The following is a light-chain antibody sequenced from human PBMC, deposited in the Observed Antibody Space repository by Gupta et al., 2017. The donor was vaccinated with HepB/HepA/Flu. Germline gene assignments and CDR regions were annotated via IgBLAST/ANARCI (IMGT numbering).Light chain of an antibody. CDR1: QSVGTY. CDR2: GAS. CDR3: QQSYSSPRT. V-gene: IGKV1-39*01. Sequence: IKVTQSPSSLSASVGDNITITCRASQSVGTYLNWYQQKPGRAPNLLFHGASTLHSGVPSRFSGSGSGTDFTLIISDLQPDDLAIYFCQQSYSSPRTFGQGTKVE. J-gene: IGKJ1*01.